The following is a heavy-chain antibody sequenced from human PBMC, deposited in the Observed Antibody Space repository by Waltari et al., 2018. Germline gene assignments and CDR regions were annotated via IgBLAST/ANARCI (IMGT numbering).Heavy chain of an antibody. CDR3: ASGHRDPCLYYYYYYMDV. Sequence: QLQLQDSGPGLVTPSETLSLTCTVPASSISISSIYWGGIRQPPGKGLEWIWSIYYSGSTYYNPSLKSRVTISVDTSKNQFSLKLSSVTAADTAVYYCASGHRDPCLYYYYYYMDVWGKGTTVTISS. V-gene: IGHV4-39*07. CDR2: IYYSGST. CDR1: ASSISISSIY. J-gene: IGHJ6*03.